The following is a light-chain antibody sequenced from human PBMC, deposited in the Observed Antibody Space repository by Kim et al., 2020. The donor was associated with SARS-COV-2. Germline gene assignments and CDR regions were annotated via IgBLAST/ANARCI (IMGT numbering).Light chain of an antibody. CDR3: QQYGSSPSWT. J-gene: IGKJ1*01. V-gene: IGKV3-20*01. CDR1: QSVSSSY. Sequence: EIVLTQSPGTLSLSPGERATLSCRASQSVSSSYLAWYQQKPGQAPRLLIYGASSRATGIPDRFSRSGSGTDFTLTISRLEPEDFAVYYCQQYGSSPSWTFGQGTKVDIK. CDR2: GAS.